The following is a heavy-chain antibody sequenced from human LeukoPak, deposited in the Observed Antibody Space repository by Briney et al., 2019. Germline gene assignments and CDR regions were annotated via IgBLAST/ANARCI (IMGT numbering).Heavy chain of an antibody. J-gene: IGHJ5*02. D-gene: IGHD6-19*01. CDR2: IYYSGST. CDR1: GGSISSYY. CDR3: AGRYSSGWYRGGWFDP. V-gene: IGHV4-59*12. Sequence: SETLSLTCTVSGGSISSYYWSWIRQPPGKGLEWIGYIYYSGSTNYNPSLKSRVTISVDTSKNQFSLKLSSVTAADTAVYYCAGRYSSGWYRGGWFDPWGQGTLVTVSS.